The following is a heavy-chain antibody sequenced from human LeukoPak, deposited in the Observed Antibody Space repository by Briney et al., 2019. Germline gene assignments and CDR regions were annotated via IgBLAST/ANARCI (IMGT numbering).Heavy chain of an antibody. CDR2: IYPGDSDT. CDR3: ARHVGRVYGGLPRAFDY. Sequence: GESLKISCKGSGYSFTSYWIGWVRQMPGKGLEWMGIIYPGDSDTRYSPSFQGQVTISADKSISTAYLQWSSLKASDTAMYYCARHVGRVYGGLPRAFDYWGQGTLVTVSS. CDR1: GYSFTSYW. J-gene: IGHJ4*02. V-gene: IGHV5-51*01. D-gene: IGHD4-23*01.